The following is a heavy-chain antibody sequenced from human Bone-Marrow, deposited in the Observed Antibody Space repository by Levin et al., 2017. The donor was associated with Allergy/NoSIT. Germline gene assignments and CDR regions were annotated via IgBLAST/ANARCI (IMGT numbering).Heavy chain of an antibody. D-gene: IGHD6-6*01. J-gene: IGHJ6*02. CDR2: IGTNRDS. CDR3: ARDSSRNGMDV. Sequence: SCAASGFIVSTYDIHWVRQVVGKGLEWVAEIGTNRDSYYSDSLKGRFTISRENSRNSVYLQMNGLRDADTAVYFCARDSSRNGMDVWGRGTTVTVSS. CDR1: GFIVSTYD. V-gene: IGHV3-13*01.